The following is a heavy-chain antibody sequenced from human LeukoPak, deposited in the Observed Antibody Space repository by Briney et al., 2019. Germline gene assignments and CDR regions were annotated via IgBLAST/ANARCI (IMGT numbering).Heavy chain of an antibody. D-gene: IGHD3-9*01. Sequence: GGSLRLSCVASGFTFSSYWMSWVRQAPGKGLEWVANIKQDGSEKYYVDSVKGRFTISRDNAKNSLYLQMNSLRAEDTAVYYCARDYYDILTGVDYWGQGTLVTVSS. J-gene: IGHJ4*02. V-gene: IGHV3-7*01. CDR1: GFTFSSYW. CDR2: IKQDGSEK. CDR3: ARDYYDILTGVDY.